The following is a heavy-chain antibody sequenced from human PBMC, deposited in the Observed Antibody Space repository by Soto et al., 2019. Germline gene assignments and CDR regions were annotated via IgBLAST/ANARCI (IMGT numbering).Heavy chain of an antibody. CDR2: IYPDDSDT. J-gene: IGHJ6*02. V-gene: IGHV5-51*01. Sequence: PGESLKISCKGSGYSFTNYWIGWVRQMPGQGLEWMGMIYPDDSDTKYSPSFQGQVTFSADKSINTAYLQWSSLKASDTAMYYCARIVVVPAARKHYYYYYGMDVWGQGTTVTVSS. D-gene: IGHD2-2*01. CDR3: ARIVVVPAARKHYYYYYGMDV. CDR1: GYSFTNYW.